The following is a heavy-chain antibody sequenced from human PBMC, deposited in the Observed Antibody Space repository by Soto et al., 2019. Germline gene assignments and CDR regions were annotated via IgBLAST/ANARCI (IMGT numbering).Heavy chain of an antibody. D-gene: IGHD6-13*01. V-gene: IGHV1-18*01. Sequence: QVQLVQSGAEVKKPGPSVKVSYKSSGYTFTSYGISSVRQAPRQGLEWMGWISAYNGNTNYAQKLQGRVTMTTDTSTSTAYMELRSLRSDDTAVYYCARDTAAAGIFDFWGEGTLVTVSS. CDR3: ARDTAAAGIFDF. CDR1: GYTFTSYG. CDR2: ISAYNGNT. J-gene: IGHJ4*02.